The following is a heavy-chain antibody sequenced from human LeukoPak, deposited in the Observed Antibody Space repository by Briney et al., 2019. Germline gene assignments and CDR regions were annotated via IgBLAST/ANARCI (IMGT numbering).Heavy chain of an antibody. CDR1: GGSFSGYY. V-gene: IGHV4-34*01. Sequence: SETLSLTCAVYGGSFSGYYWSWIRQPPGKGLGWIGEINHSGSTNYNPSLKSRVTISVDTSKNQFSLKLSSVTAADTAVYYCARSRHSSSWYYYYGMDVWGQGTTVTVSS. CDR2: INHSGST. D-gene: IGHD6-13*01. J-gene: IGHJ6*02. CDR3: ARSRHSSSWYYYYGMDV.